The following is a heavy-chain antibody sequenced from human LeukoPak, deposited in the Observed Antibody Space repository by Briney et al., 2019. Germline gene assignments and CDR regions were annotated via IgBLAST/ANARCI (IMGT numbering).Heavy chain of an antibody. V-gene: IGHV3-23*01. D-gene: IGHD3/OR15-3a*01. CDR3: AKVATWTYFDS. Sequence: PGGSLRLSCAASGFTFRSSAMSWVRQAPGKGLGWVSAIDDRAETTYYADSVKGRFTISRDNSKNTLYLQLTSLRDDDTAVYYCAKVATWTYFDSWGQGTLVTVSS. J-gene: IGHJ4*02. CDR2: IDDRAETT. CDR1: GFTFRSSA.